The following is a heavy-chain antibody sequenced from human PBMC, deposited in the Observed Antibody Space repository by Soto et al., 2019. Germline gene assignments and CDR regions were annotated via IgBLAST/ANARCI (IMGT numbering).Heavy chain of an antibody. CDR2: INHSGST. Sequence: PSETLSLTCAVYGGSFSGYYWSWIRQPPGKGLEWIGEINHSGSTNYNPSLKSRVTISVDTSKNQFSLKLSSVTAADTAVYYCARPNIVATYGARNWLDPWGQGTLVTVS. CDR3: ARPNIVATYGARNWLDP. CDR1: GGSFSGYY. J-gene: IGHJ5*02. V-gene: IGHV4-34*01. D-gene: IGHD5-12*01.